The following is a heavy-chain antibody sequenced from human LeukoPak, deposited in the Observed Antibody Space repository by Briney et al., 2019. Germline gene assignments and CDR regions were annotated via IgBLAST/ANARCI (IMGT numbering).Heavy chain of an antibody. D-gene: IGHD5/OR15-5a*01. J-gene: IGHJ6*03. CDR2: IYPGDSDT. CDR3: AGHGRPGLYYYMDV. Sequence: GESLQISCKGSGYSFSDYWIAWVRRMPGKGLEWMGIIYPGDSDTRYSPSFQGQVTISADKSISTAYLQWSSLKAPDAAMYYCAGHGRPGLYYYMDVWGKGTTVTISS. V-gene: IGHV5-51*01. CDR1: GYSFSDYW.